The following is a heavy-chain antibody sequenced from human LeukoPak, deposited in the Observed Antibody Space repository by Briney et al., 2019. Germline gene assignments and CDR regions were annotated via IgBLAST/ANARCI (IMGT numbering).Heavy chain of an antibody. CDR1: GYSFTSYW. D-gene: IGHD3-22*01. CDR2: IYPGDSDT. J-gene: IGHJ3*02. V-gene: IGHV5-51*01. Sequence: GESLKISCKASGYSFTSYWIGWVRQMPGKGLEWMGIIYPGDSDTRYSPSFQGQVTISADKSISTAYLQWSSLKASDTAMYYCARHPYYDSSGYPYAFDIWGQGTMVTVSS. CDR3: ARHPYYDSSGYPYAFDI.